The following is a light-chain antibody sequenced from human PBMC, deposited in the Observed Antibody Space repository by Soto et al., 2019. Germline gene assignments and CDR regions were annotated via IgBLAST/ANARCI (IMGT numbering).Light chain of an antibody. CDR1: KLGDKY. Sequence: SYELTQPPSVSVSPGQTASITCSGHKLGDKYACWYQQKPGQSPVLVIYQDNKRPSGIPERFSGSNSGNTATLTISGTQAMDEADYYCQAWDSTRAVFGGGTKLTVL. J-gene: IGLJ2*01. CDR2: QDN. CDR3: QAWDSTRAV. V-gene: IGLV3-1*01.